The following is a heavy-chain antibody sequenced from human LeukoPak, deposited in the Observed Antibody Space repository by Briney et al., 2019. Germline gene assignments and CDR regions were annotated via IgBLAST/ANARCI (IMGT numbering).Heavy chain of an antibody. CDR2: IHYSGST. CDR1: GGSLSRFY. CDR3: ARGTCSNGVCYRYGEGFHY. D-gene: IGHD2-8*01. Sequence: KPSGTPSPPCTGSGGSLSRFYWGWIRQPPRKGLEWVWCIHYSGSTNYNPSLKSRVTISVDTSKNEFSLKLSSVTAADTAVYYCARGTCSNGVCYRYGEGFHYWGQGTLVTVSS. J-gene: IGHJ4*02. V-gene: IGHV4-59*01.